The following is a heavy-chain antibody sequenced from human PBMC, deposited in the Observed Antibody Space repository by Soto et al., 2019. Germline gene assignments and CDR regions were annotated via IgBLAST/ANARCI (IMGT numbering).Heavy chain of an antibody. Sequence: EVQLLESGGGLVQPGGSLRLSCAASGFTFSSYAMSWVRQAPGKGLEWVSAISGSGGSTYYADSVKGRFTISRDNSKNTLDLQMNSLRAEDTAVYYCAKDPEQYDIPRDWGQGTLVTVSS. CDR1: GFTFSSYA. J-gene: IGHJ4*02. D-gene: IGHD3-9*01. V-gene: IGHV3-23*01. CDR2: ISGSGGST. CDR3: AKDPEQYDIPRD.